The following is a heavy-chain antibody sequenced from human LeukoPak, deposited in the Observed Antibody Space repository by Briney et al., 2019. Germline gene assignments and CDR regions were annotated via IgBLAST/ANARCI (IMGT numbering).Heavy chain of an antibody. CDR2: TNHGGST. Sequence: KPSETLSLTCAVYGGSFSSYYWSWIRQPPGKGLEWIGKTNHGGSTNYNPSLKSRVTISVDMSKNQFSLKLSSVTAADTAVYYCARLIYYDTNGYLDYWGQGSLVTVSS. D-gene: IGHD3-22*01. V-gene: IGHV4-34*01. CDR1: GGSFSSYY. J-gene: IGHJ4*02. CDR3: ARLIYYDTNGYLDY.